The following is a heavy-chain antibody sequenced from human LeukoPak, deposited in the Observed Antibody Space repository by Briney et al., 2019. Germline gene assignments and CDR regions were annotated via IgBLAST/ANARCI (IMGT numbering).Heavy chain of an antibody. CDR1: GFTFSSYS. Sequence: PGGSLRLSCAASGFTFSSYSMNWVRQAPGEGLEWISSISSSGDTIYYADSVKGRFTISRDNAKKSLYLQMNSVRVDDAAVYYCARAVGYWGQGTLVTVSS. J-gene: IGHJ4*02. CDR2: ISSSGDTI. V-gene: IGHV3-48*04. CDR3: ARAVGY.